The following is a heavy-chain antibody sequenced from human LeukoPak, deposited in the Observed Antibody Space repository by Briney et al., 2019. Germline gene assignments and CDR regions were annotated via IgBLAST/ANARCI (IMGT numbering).Heavy chain of an antibody. CDR2: ISSSGSTI. Sequence: GGSLRLSCAASGFTFSDYYMSWIRQAPGKGLEWVSYISSSGSTIYYADSVKGRFTISRDNAKNSLYLQMNSLRAEDTAVYYCAGSLGYCSSTSCEPVYFDCWGQGTLVTVSS. V-gene: IGHV3-11*04. D-gene: IGHD2-2*01. CDR3: AGSLGYCSSTSCEPVYFDC. CDR1: GFTFSDYY. J-gene: IGHJ4*02.